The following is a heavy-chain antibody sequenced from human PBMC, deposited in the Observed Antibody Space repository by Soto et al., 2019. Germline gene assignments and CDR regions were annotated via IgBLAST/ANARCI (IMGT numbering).Heavy chain of an antibody. V-gene: IGHV4-38-2*01. Sequence: AVSGYSISSGSYWGWIRQPPGKGLEWIGSIYHSGSTYYNPSLKSRVTISVDTCTNQFSLKLSSVTAADTAVYYCAREPRFLEWFRTNAHVDVWGQGTTVTVSS. D-gene: IGHD3-3*01. CDR2: IYHSGST. CDR1: GYSISSGSY. CDR3: AREPRFLEWFRTNAHVDV. J-gene: IGHJ6*02.